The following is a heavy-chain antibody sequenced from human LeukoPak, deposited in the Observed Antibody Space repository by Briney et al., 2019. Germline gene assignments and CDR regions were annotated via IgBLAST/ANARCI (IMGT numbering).Heavy chain of an antibody. V-gene: IGHV4-4*07. CDR3: ARDRGGPGAFDI. Sequence: SETLSLTCTVSGGSISNDYWSWIRQPAGKGLEWVGRIHTSGSTYYDPSLKSRVTMSLDTSKHQLSLKLTSVTAADTAVYFCARDRGGPGAFDIWGLGTMVTVSS. CDR2: IHTSGST. CDR1: GGSISNDY. D-gene: IGHD2-15*01. J-gene: IGHJ3*02.